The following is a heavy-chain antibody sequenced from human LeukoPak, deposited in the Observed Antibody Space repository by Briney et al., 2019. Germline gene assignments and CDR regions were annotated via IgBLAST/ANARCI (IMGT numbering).Heavy chain of an antibody. J-gene: IGHJ6*01. V-gene: IGHV4-59*01. CDR1: GCSISSYD. Sequence: WETLSLTCTVFGCSISSYDLSWVRQPPGKGLEWIGYICYTGSTNYNPALKRRVTISVDTSKNQFSLKFMSVPTADPAVYYFSGGGILAGYYGRPIYY. CDR3: SGGGILAGYYGRPIYY. D-gene: IGHD3-9*01. CDR2: ICYTGST.